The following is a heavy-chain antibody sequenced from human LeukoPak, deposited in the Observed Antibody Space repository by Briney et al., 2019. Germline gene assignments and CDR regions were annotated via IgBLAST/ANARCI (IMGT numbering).Heavy chain of an antibody. Sequence: PGGSLRLSCAASGFTFSGSAMHWVHQASGKGLEWFGRIRSKANSYATAYAASVRGRFTISRDDSKNTAYLQMNSLKTEDTAVYYCTRHAGKYYDSSGYSDYWGQGTLVTVSS. D-gene: IGHD3-22*01. CDR1: GFTFSGSA. J-gene: IGHJ4*02. CDR3: TRHAGKYYDSSGYSDY. V-gene: IGHV3-73*01. CDR2: IRSKANSYAT.